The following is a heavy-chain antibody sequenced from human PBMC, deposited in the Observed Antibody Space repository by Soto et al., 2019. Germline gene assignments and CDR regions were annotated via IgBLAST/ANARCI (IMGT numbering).Heavy chain of an antibody. J-gene: IGHJ1*01. Sequence: ESGGGLVQPGGSLRLSCAASGFTFSSYWMSWVRQAPGKGLEWVANIKQDGSEKYYVDSVKGRFTISRDNAKNSLYLQMNSLRAEDTAVYYCAGSSIAAREYFQHWGQGTLVTVSS. CDR3: AGSSIAAREYFQH. D-gene: IGHD6-6*01. CDR2: IKQDGSEK. CDR1: GFTFSSYW. V-gene: IGHV3-7*01.